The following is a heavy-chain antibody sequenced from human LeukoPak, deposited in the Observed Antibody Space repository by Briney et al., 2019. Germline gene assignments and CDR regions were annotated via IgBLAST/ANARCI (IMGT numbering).Heavy chain of an antibody. CDR3: AKIVTSATAY. CDR1: GFTFSNYG. J-gene: IGHJ4*02. Sequence: GGSLRLSCAASGFTFSNYGMSWVRQVPGKGLEWVSAIGGSGGTTYYGDSVKGRFTVSRGNSRNTLYLQMNSLRAEGTAVYYCAKIVTSATAYWGQGTLVTVSS. CDR2: IGGSGGTT. D-gene: IGHD2-15*01. V-gene: IGHV3-23*01.